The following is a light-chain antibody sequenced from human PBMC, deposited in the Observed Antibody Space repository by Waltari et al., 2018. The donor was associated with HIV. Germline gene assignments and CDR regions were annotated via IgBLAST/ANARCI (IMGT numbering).Light chain of an antibody. Sequence: QAVVTQEPSLTVSPGGTVTLTCGPSTADVTPDPYAYWFQQMPGQAPRTLIYDTTHKHSWTPARFSGSLPGGKAALTLSGAQPEDEAEYYCLLSYSGARVFGGGTKLTVL. CDR2: DTT. CDR1: TADVTPDPY. J-gene: IGLJ3*02. V-gene: IGLV7-46*01. CDR3: LLSYSGARV.